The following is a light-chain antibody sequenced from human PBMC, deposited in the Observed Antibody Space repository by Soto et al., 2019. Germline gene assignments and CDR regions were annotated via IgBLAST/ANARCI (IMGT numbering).Light chain of an antibody. Sequence: EIVLTQSPGTLSLTPGERATLSCRASQSVSSSYLAWYQQKPGQAPRLLIYIASTRAAGIPARFSGSGSGTEFTLTISSLQSEDSAIYYCQQYNSFSRTFGQGTKVDIK. CDR3: QQYNSFSRT. J-gene: IGKJ1*01. V-gene: IGKV3-15*01. CDR2: IAS. CDR1: QSVSSSY.